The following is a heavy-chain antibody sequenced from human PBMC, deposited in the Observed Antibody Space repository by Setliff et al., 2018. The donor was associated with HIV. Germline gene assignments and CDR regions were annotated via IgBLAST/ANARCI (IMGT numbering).Heavy chain of an antibody. CDR3: ARERLGRSGFEYLQH. J-gene: IGHJ1*01. D-gene: IGHD3-22*01. CDR1: GDIFTSYY. Sequence: ASVKVSCKASGDIFTSYYMHWVRQAPGQGPEWMGVINPSGGSTIHAQKFQGRVTMTRDTSTSTVYMQLSTLRSEDTAVYYCARERLGRSGFEYLQHWGQGTLVTVSS. CDR2: INPSGGST. V-gene: IGHV1-46*01.